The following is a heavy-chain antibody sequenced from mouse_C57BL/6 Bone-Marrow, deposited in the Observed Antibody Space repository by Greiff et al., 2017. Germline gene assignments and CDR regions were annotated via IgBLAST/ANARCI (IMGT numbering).Heavy chain of an antibody. CDR2: IYPGDGDT. V-gene: IGHV1-80*01. CDR3: ARDWDYFDY. D-gene: IGHD4-1*01. CDR1: GYAFSTYW. J-gene: IGHJ2*01. Sequence: LQESGAELVKPGASVTISCKVSGYAFSTYWMNWVKQRPGKGLEWIGQIYPGDGDTNYNGKFKGKATLTADQSSSTAYMQLSGLTSEDSAVYFCARDWDYFDYWGQGTTLTVSS.